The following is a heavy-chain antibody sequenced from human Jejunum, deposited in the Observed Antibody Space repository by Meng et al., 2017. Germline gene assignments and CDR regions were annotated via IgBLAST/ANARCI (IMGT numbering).Heavy chain of an antibody. V-gene: IGHV4-4*02. CDR1: CGFINTSCW. D-gene: IGHD2-15*01. J-gene: IGHJ5*02. Sequence: VQPSVSFAPICACPCGFINTSCWLCWIRQPPGKGLEWIGEIYHTGSTNYNPSLKSRVTITVDESKNQLSLRLNSVTAADTALYYCARVRDCSTVSCESGIDPWGQGTLVTVSS. CDR3: ARVRDCSTVSCESGIDP. CDR2: IYHTGST.